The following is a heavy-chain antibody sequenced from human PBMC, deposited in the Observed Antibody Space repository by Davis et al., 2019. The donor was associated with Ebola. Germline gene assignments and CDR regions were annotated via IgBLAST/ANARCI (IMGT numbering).Heavy chain of an antibody. CDR1: GFIFRSYV. CDR2: LGTSADT. Sequence: PGGSLRLSCAASGFIFRSYVMSWVRQAPGKGLEWVSTLGTSADTYYADSVKGRFTISRDNSKNTLYLQMNSLRAEDTAVYYCAKTDSSGYYPFDYWGQGTLVTVSS. J-gene: IGHJ4*02. CDR3: AKTDSSGYYPFDY. V-gene: IGHV3-23*01. D-gene: IGHD3-22*01.